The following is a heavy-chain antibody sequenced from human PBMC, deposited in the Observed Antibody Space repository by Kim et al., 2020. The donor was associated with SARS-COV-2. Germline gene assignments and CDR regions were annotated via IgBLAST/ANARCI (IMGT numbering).Heavy chain of an antibody. Sequence: GGSLRLSCAASGFTFNNYWMSWVRQAPGKGLEWVANINQDGSEIYSVDSVKGRFTISRDNAKNSLYLQMNSLRAEDAAVYYCARGWGRDGYKPTDSWGQGTLFTVSS. CDR1: GFTFNNYW. CDR2: INQDGSEI. V-gene: IGHV3-7*01. CDR3: ARGWGRDGYKPTDS. D-gene: IGHD3-16*01. J-gene: IGHJ4*02.